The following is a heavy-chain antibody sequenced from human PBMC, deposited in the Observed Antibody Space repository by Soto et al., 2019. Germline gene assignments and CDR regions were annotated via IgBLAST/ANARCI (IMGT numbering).Heavy chain of an antibody. CDR2: ISSSSTI. J-gene: IGHJ6*03. CDR1: GFTFSSYS. V-gene: IGHV3-48*01. Sequence: GGSLRLSCAASGFTFSSYSMNWVRQAPGKGLEWVSYISSSSTIYYADSVKGRFTISRDNAKNSLYLQMNSLRAEDTAVYYCARDEEYCSSTSCYRRYYYMDVWGKGTTVTVSS. D-gene: IGHD2-2*01. CDR3: ARDEEYCSSTSCYRRYYYMDV.